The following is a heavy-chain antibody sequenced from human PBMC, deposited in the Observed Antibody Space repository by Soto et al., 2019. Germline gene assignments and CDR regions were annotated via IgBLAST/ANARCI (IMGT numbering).Heavy chain of an antibody. Sequence: QVHLVQSGAEVKKPGASVKVSCKASGYSFTTYGISWVRQAPGQGLEWMGWISGYNGDTNYAQNFQARVTMTTDTSTSTAYMELRSLRSDDTAVYYCAREGVRPYYYSGMDVWGQGTKVSVSS. D-gene: IGHD2-21*01. CDR3: AREGVRPYYYSGMDV. J-gene: IGHJ6*02. V-gene: IGHV1-18*01. CDR2: ISGYNGDT. CDR1: GYSFTTYG.